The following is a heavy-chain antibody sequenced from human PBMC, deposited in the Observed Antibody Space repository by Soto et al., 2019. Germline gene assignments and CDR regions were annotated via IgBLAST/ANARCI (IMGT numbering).Heavy chain of an antibody. V-gene: IGHV4-30-2*01. CDR3: ARVYYDSSGYYYDY. CDR1: GGSISSGGYS. CDR2: IYHSGST. Sequence: PSETLSLTCAVSGGSISSGGYSLSWIRQPPGKGLEWIGYIYHSGSTYYNPSLKSRVTISVDRSKNQFSLKLSSVTAADTAVYYCARVYYDSSGYYYDYWGQGTLVTFSS. D-gene: IGHD3-22*01. J-gene: IGHJ4*02.